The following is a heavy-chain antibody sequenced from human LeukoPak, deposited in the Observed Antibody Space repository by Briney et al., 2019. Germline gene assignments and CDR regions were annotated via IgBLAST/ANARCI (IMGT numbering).Heavy chain of an antibody. V-gene: IGHV3-11*04. Sequence: GGSLRLSCAASGFTFSDYYMSWIRQAPGKGLEWVSYISSSGSTIYYADSVKGRFTISRDNAKNSLYLQMNSLRAEDTAAYYCAREVSGKLSYYFDYWGQGTLVTVSS. J-gene: IGHJ4*02. CDR2: ISSSGSTI. D-gene: IGHD1-26*01. CDR3: AREVSGKLSYYFDY. CDR1: GFTFSDYY.